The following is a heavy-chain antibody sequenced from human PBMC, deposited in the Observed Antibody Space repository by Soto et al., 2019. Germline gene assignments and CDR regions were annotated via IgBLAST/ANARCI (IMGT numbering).Heavy chain of an antibody. V-gene: IGHV1-69*06. CDR1: GCTFSSDA. CDR3: ARRNPHPANHIVVVVAACYDAFDI. J-gene: IGHJ3*02. Sequence: SVKCSVNASGCTFSSDAISWVRQAPGQGLDWIGGIIPIFGTANYAQKFQGRVTITADKSTRTAYMELSSLRSEDTAVYYCARRNPHPANHIVVVVAACYDAFDIWGQGTMDIVSS. CDR2: IIPIFGTA. D-gene: IGHD2-15*01.